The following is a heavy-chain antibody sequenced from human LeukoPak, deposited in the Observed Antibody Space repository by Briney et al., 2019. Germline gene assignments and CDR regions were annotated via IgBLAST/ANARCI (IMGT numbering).Heavy chain of an antibody. D-gene: IGHD3-10*01. CDR3: ARHAQWFGQFQYHFDY. CDR1: GFSFSSYW. J-gene: IGHJ4*02. Sequence: PGGSLRLSCAASGFSFSSYWMSWVRQAPGKGLEWVANINQDGSEKYYVDSVKGRFTVSRDNANNSLYVQMNSLRAEDTAVYYCARHAQWFGQFQYHFDYWGQGTLVTVSS. CDR2: INQDGSEK. V-gene: IGHV3-7*01.